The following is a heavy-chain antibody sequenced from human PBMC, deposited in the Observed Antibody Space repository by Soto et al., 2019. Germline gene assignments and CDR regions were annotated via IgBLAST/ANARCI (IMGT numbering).Heavy chain of an antibody. D-gene: IGHD1-7*01. CDR1: GGSISNFY. J-gene: IGHJ3*02. Sequence: SETLSLTCTVSGGSISNFYWTWIRQPPGKGLEWIGNVHYSGSTNYNPSVKSRVTTSVDTAKNQLSLNLSSVTAADTAVYYCARNYGHAFDIWGQGTMVTVSS. CDR3: ARNYGHAFDI. CDR2: VHYSGST. V-gene: IGHV4-59*08.